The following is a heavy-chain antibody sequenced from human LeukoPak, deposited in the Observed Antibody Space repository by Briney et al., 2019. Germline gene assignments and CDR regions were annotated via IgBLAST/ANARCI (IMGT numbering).Heavy chain of an antibody. CDR3: ARDDFGSSDAFDI. CDR2: ISSSGSTI. CDR1: GFTFSSYE. J-gene: IGHJ3*02. Sequence: GGSLRLSCAASGFTFSSYEMNWVRHAPGKGLEWVSYISSSGSTIYYADSVKGRFTISRDNAKNSLYLRMNSLRAEDTAVYDCARDDFGSSDAFDIWGQGTMVTVSS. D-gene: IGHD3-10*01. V-gene: IGHV3-48*03.